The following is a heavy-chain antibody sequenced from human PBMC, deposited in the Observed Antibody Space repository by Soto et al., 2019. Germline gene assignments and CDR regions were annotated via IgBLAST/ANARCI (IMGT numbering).Heavy chain of an antibody. V-gene: IGHV1-3*01. CDR3: ARAGAVAGEYYYYYYGMDV. D-gene: IGHD6-19*01. Sequence: ASVNVSCKASGYTFTGYAMHWVRQAPGQRLEWMGWINAGNGNTKYSQKFQGRVTITRDTSASTAYMELSSLRSEDTAVYYCARAGAVAGEYYYYYYGMDVWGQGTTVTVSS. CDR2: INAGNGNT. J-gene: IGHJ6*02. CDR1: GYTFTGYA.